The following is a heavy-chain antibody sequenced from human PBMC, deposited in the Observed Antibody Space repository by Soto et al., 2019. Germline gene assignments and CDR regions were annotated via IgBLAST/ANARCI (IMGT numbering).Heavy chain of an antibody. V-gene: IGHV4-39*01. CDR1: GGSISSRSSY. Sequence: SETLSLTCTVSGGSISSRSSYWGWIRQPPGKGLEWVGSIYYLGNTYYNPSLGSRVTISVDTSKNQFSLKLGSVTAADTAVFYCAGLYPFESGGYVLTYWGQGALVTVSS. J-gene: IGHJ4*02. D-gene: IGHD3-22*01. CDR2: IYYLGNT. CDR3: AGLYPFESGGYVLTY.